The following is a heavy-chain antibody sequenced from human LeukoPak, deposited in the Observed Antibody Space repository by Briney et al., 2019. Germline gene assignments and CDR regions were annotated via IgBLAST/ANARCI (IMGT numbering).Heavy chain of an antibody. Sequence: GGSLRLSCAASGFTFSSYAMSWVRQAPGKGLEWVSAISGSGGSTYYADSVKGRFTISRDNSKNTLYLQMNSLRAEDTAVYYCAKVTTQDVFYTYYYDSSGYYFDYWGQGTLVTVSS. CDR2: ISGSGGST. CDR1: GFTFSSYA. D-gene: IGHD3-22*01. CDR3: AKVTTQDVFYTYYYDSSGYYFDY. V-gene: IGHV3-23*01. J-gene: IGHJ4*02.